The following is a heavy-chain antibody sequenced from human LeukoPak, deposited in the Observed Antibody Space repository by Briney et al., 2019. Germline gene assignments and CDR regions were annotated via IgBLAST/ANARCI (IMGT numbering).Heavy chain of an antibody. CDR1: GGSFSGYY. V-gene: IGHV4-34*01. J-gene: IGHJ4*02. Sequence: SETLSLTCAVYGGSFSGYYWSWIRQPPGKGLEWIGEINHSGSTNYNPSLKSRVTISVDTSKNQFSLKLSSVTAADTAVYYCAREAISYFDYWGQGTLVTVSS. CDR2: INHSGST. CDR3: AREAISYFDY.